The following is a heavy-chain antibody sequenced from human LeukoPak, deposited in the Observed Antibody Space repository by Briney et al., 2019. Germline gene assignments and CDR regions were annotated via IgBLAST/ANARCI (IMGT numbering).Heavy chain of an antibody. CDR3: ARLPDYYDSNGYYLDY. CDR2: IYYSGST. D-gene: IGHD3-22*01. CDR1: GGSISSYY. J-gene: IGHJ4*02. V-gene: IGHV4-59*01. Sequence: SETLSLTCTVSGGSISSYYWSWIRQPPGKGLEWIGYIYYSGSTNYNPSLKSRVTISVDTSKNQFSLKLSSVTAADTAVYYCARLPDYYDSNGYYLDYWGQGTLVTVSS.